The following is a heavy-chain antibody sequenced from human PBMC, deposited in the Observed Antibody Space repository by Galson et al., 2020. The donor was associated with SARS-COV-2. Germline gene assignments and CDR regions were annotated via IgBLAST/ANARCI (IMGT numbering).Heavy chain of an antibody. Sequence: ASVKVSCKASGYTFTSYGISWVRQAPGQGLEWMGWISAYNGNTNYAQKLQGRVTMTTDTSTSTAYMELRSLRSDDTAVYYCARVVVIWGDYVWGSYPPADCCVEDYWGQGTLVTVSS. CDR2: ISAYNGNT. D-gene: IGHD3-16*01. V-gene: IGHV1-18*01. CDR1: GYTFTSYG. J-gene: IGHJ4*02. CDR3: ARVVVIWGDYVWGSYPPADCCVEDY.